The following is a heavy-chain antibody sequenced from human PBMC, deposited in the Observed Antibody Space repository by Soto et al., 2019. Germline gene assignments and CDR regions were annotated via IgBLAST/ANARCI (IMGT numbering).Heavy chain of an antibody. CDR1: GYTFTSYG. CDR2: ISAYNGNT. J-gene: IGHJ4*02. Sequence: QVQLVQSGAEVKKPGASVKVSCKASGYTFTSYGISWVRQAPGQGLEWMGWISAYNGNTNYAQKLQGRVTMTTDTSTSTASMALRRLRSDATAVDSCARWAPPNDYWGQGTLGTGSS. V-gene: IGHV1-18*01. CDR3: ARWAPPNDY.